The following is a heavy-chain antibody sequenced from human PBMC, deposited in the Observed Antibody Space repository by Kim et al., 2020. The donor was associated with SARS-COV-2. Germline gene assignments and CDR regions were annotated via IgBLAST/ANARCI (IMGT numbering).Heavy chain of an antibody. CDR3: ASNYGSGSHRHGY. Sequence: SETLSLTCAVSGGSISSSNWWSWVRQPPGKGLEWIGEIYHSGSTNYNPSLKSRVTISVDKSKNQFSLKLSSVTAADTAVYYCASNYGSGSHRHGYWGQGTLVTVSS. CDR2: IYHSGST. D-gene: IGHD3-10*01. CDR1: GGSISSSNW. J-gene: IGHJ4*02. V-gene: IGHV4-4*02.